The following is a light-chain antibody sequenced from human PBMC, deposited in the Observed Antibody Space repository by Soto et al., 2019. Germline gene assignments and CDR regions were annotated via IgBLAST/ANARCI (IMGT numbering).Light chain of an antibody. CDR3: QQYGSLIT. V-gene: IGKV3-20*01. CDR2: GSF. Sequence: IVMPPSPAPLSVSRRQRATLSCRPSQSVVSHLAWYQQKPGQAPRLLIYGSFSRATGIPDRFSGSGSGTDFTLTISRLEPEDFAVYYCQQYGSLITFGQGTRLEIK. J-gene: IGKJ5*01. CDR1: QSVVSH.